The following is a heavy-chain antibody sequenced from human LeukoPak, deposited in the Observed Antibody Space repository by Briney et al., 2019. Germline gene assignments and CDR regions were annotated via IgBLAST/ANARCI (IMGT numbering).Heavy chain of an antibody. CDR2: LYSDGNT. CDR1: GFTVITND. CDR3: ARGVEPLAANTLAY. V-gene: IGHV3-53*01. D-gene: IGHD1-14*01. J-gene: IGHJ4*02. Sequence: GGSLRLSCASSGFTVITNDMTWVRQAPGKGLEWVSVLYSDGNTKYADSVQGRFTISRDNSKNTLYLEMNSLSPDDTAVYYCARGVEPLAANTLAYWGQGTLVTVSS.